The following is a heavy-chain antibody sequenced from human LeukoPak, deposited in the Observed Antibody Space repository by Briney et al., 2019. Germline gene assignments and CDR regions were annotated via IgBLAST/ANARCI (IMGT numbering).Heavy chain of an antibody. CDR1: GGSISSGSYY. J-gene: IGHJ4*02. D-gene: IGHD4-23*01. CDR2: INHSGST. CDR3: ARGPRGNPSPGRYFDY. V-gene: IGHV4-39*07. Sequence: NPSETLSLTCTVSGGSISSGSYYWGWIRQPPGKGLEWIGEINHSGSTNYNPSLKSRVTISVDTSKNQFSLKLSSVTAADTAVYYCARGPRGNPSPGRYFDYWGQGTLVTVSS.